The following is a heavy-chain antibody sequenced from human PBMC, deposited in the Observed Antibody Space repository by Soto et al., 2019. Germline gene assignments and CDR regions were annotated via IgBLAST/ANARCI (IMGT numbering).Heavy chain of an antibody. CDR2: ISGSGGST. D-gene: IGHD2-15*01. CDR1: GFAFSTYA. CDR3: AKDGGSVCSGGTCYFQAPDY. Sequence: GGSLRLSCAASGFAFSTYAMNWVRQAPGKGLEWVSGISGSGGSTYYADSVKGRFTISRDNSKNTLSVQMDSLRVEDTALYYCAKDGGSVCSGGTCYFQAPDYWGQGTLVTVSS. J-gene: IGHJ4*02. V-gene: IGHV3-23*01.